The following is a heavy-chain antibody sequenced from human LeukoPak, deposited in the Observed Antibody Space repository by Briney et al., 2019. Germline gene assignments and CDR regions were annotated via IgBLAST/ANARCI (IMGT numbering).Heavy chain of an antibody. J-gene: IGHJ4*02. CDR2: IYYSGST. CDR3: ARDGMGATSDY. Sequence: PSETLSLTCTVSGGSISSYYWSWIRQPLGKGLEWIGYIYYSGSTNYNPSLKSRVTISVDTSKNQFSLKLSSVTAADTAVYYCARDGMGATSDYWGQGTLVTVSS. CDR1: GGSISSYY. D-gene: IGHD1-26*01. V-gene: IGHV4-59*01.